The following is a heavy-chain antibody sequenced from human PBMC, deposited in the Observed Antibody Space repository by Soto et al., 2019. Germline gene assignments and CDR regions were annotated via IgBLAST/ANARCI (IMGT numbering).Heavy chain of an antibody. V-gene: IGHV3-23*01. CDR3: AKTEAMVAVDVYPRWFEL. J-gene: IGHJ5*01. CDR2: ISATGATT. CDR1: VWRRSA. Sequence: EGQLLETGGGLAQPGGSLRVACKIVWRRSALSWVRQAPGTGLEWVSTISATGATTLYRDSVKGRFTISRDTSTSTLFLDMDNLRVEDTATYYCAKTEAMVAVDVYPRWFELWGQGTLVTVSS. D-gene: IGHD5-18*01.